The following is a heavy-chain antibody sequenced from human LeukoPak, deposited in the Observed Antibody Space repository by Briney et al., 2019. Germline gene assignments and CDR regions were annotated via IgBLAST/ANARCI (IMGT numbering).Heavy chain of an antibody. CDR3: ARGRSSSSWSDY. CDR2: IDWNGGST. V-gene: IGHV3-20*04. CDR1: GFTFRSYW. D-gene: IGHD6-13*01. J-gene: IGHJ4*02. Sequence: GGSLRLSCVGSGFTFRSYWMSWVRQTPSKGLEWVSGIDWNGGSTGYADSVKGRFTISRNNAKNTLYLQMTGLRDEDAAVYYCARGRSSSSWSDYWGQGTLVTVS.